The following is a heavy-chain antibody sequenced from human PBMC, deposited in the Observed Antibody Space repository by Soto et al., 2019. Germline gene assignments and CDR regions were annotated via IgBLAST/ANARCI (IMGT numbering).Heavy chain of an antibody. CDR3: ARDTHTYYYGSGSYRPFAY. Sequence: ASVKVCCKASGYTINSYGISWVRQEHEQGPEWMGWISAYNGNTNYAQKLQGRVTMTTDTSTSTAYMELRSLRSDDTAVYYCARDTHTYYYGSGSYRPFAYWGQGTLVPVSS. CDR1: GYTINSYG. V-gene: IGHV1-18*01. CDR2: ISAYNGNT. J-gene: IGHJ4*02. D-gene: IGHD3-10*01.